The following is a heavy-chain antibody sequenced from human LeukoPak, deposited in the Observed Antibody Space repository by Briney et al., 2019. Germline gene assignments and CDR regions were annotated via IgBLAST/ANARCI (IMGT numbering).Heavy chain of an antibody. Sequence: PGGSLRLSCAASGFTVSSNYMSWVRQAPGKGLEWVSVIYSGGSTYYADSVKGRFTISRDNSKNTLYLQMNSLRAENTAVYYCARDQKLGLYYYYYYGMDVWGQGTTVTVSS. D-gene: IGHD4/OR15-4a*01. CDR2: IYSGGST. CDR1: GFTVSSNY. J-gene: IGHJ6*02. V-gene: IGHV3-66*01. CDR3: ARDQKLGLYYYYYYGMDV.